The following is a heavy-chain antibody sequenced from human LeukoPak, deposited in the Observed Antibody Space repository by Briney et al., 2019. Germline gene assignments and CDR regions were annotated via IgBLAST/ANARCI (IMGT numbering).Heavy chain of an antibody. V-gene: IGHV3-49*04. Sequence: GRSLRLSCTVSGFTFGDYAMSWVRQAPGKGLEWVGSIRRKVYGGTIEYAASVKGTFTISRDDSKSIAYLQMNSLKTEDTAVYYCARTGGSSSGRYFDYWGQGTLVTVSS. J-gene: IGHJ4*02. CDR1: GFTFGDYA. CDR2: IRRKVYGGTI. CDR3: ARTGGSSSGRYFDY. D-gene: IGHD6-6*01.